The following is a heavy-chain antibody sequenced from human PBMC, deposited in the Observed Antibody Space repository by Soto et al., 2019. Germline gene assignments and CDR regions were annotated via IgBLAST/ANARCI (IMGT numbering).Heavy chain of an antibody. CDR1: GGSFSGYY. Sequence: SETLSLTCAVYGGSFSGYYWSWIRQPPGKGLEWIGEINHSGSTNYNPSLKSRVTISVDTSKNQFSLKLSSVTAADTAVYYCARAVGSRTIAAAGTIRYWGQGTLVTVSS. D-gene: IGHD6-13*01. V-gene: IGHV4-34*01. J-gene: IGHJ4*02. CDR2: INHSGST. CDR3: ARAVGSRTIAAAGTIRY.